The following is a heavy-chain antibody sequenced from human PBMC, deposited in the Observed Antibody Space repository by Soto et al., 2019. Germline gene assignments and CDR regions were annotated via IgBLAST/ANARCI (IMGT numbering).Heavy chain of an antibody. CDR1: GGSININY. V-gene: IGHV4-59*01. CDR3: ASPGTSGLAT. Sequence: SETLSLTCTASGGSININYWSWIRQPPGKGLEWIGNIYNSGTTNYNPSLKSRVTILVDTSKNQFSLNLRSVTAADTAVYYCASPGTSGLATWGQGTLVTVSS. CDR2: IYNSGTT. D-gene: IGHD2-2*01. J-gene: IGHJ5*02.